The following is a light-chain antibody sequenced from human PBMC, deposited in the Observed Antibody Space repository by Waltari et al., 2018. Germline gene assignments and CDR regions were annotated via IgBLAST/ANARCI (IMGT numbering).Light chain of an antibody. J-gene: IGLJ2*01. CDR3: CSFGGSTWI. CDR1: STDVETHNR. CDR2: DDS. Sequence: QSALTQPASVSGSPGQSITISCTGTSTDVETHNRVSWYQPHPGQVPKLIIYDDSKRPSGVSSRFSALKSGSTASLTVSGLQAEDEADYYCCSFGGSTWIFGGGTKVTVL. V-gene: IGLV2-23*01.